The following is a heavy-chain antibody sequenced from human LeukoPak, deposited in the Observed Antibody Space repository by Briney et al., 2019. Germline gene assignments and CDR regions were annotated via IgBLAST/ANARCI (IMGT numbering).Heavy chain of an antibody. CDR1: GGSISSSTYY. CDR2: IFYSGRT. D-gene: IGHD2/OR15-2a*01. J-gene: IGHJ5*02. Sequence: PSETLSLTCTVSGGSISSSTYYWGWIRQPPGKGLEWIGSIFYSGRTYYNPSLKSRVTMSVDTSKNQFSLRLSSVNAADTAVYYCARVSEYYGYNWFDPWGQGTLVTVSS. CDR3: ARVSEYYGYNWFDP. V-gene: IGHV4-39*07.